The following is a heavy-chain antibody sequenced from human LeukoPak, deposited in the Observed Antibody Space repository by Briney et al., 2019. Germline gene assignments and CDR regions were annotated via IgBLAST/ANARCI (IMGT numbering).Heavy chain of an antibody. CDR1: GFTFSTYV. D-gene: IGHD6-13*01. CDR2: ISVSGSNT. J-gene: IGHJ5*02. V-gene: IGHV3-23*01. Sequence: GGSLRLSCAASGFTFSTYVMVWFRRAPEKGLEWVSSISVSGSNTFYTDSVKGRFTISRDNSKNTLDLQMNSLRAEDTAIYYCAKENLLPSAGTLGSWGQGTLVTVSS. CDR3: AKENLLPSAGTLGS.